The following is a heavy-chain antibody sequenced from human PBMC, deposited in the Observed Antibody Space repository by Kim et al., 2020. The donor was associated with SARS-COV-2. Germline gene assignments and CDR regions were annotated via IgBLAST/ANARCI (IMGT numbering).Heavy chain of an antibody. D-gene: IGHD6-19*01. CDR1: GGSFSGYY. V-gene: IGHV4-34*01. CDR3: ARGRYSSGWNYYYYYGMDV. Sequence: SETLSLTCAVYGGSFSGYYWSWIRQPPGKGLEWIGEINHSGSTNYNPSLKSRVTISVDTSKNQFSLKLSSVTAADTAVYYCARGRYSSGWNYYYYYGMDVWGQGTTVTVSS. J-gene: IGHJ6*02. CDR2: INHSGST.